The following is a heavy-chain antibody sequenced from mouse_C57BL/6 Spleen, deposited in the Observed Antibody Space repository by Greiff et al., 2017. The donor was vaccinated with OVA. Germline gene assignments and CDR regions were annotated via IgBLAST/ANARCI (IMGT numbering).Heavy chain of an antibody. CDR2: IYPGDGDT. CDR1: GYAFSSYW. V-gene: IGHV1-80*01. J-gene: IGHJ2*01. CDR3: ARGDYGGYFDY. Sequence: VKLQQSGAELVKPGASVKISCKASGYAFSSYWMNWVKQRPGKGLEWIGQIYPGDGDTNYNGKFKGKATLTADKSSSTAYMQLSSLTSEDSAVYFCARGDYGGYFDYWGQGTTLTVSS. D-gene: IGHD1-1*01.